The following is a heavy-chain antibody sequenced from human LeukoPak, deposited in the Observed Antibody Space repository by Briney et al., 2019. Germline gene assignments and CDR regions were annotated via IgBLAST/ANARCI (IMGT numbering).Heavy chain of an antibody. CDR1: GGTFSSYA. D-gene: IGHD3-9*01. CDR3: AAFYPVRYFDWLPHDAFDI. J-gene: IGHJ3*02. Sequence: GASVKVSCKASGGTFSSYAISWVRQAPGQGLEWMGGIIPIFGTANYAQKFQGRVTMTRDTSTSTVYMELSSLRSEDTAVYYCAAFYPVRYFDWLPHDAFDIWGQGTMVTVSS. V-gene: IGHV1-69*05. CDR2: IIPIFGTA.